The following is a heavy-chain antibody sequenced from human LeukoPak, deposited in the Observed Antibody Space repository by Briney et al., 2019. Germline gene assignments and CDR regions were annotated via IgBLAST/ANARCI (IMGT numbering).Heavy chain of an antibody. CDR1: GGSISSSSYY. CDR3: ARPRYGDYDPWYFDL. J-gene: IGHJ2*01. CDR2: IYYSGST. D-gene: IGHD4-17*01. Sequence: SETLSLTCTVSGGSISSSSYYWGWIRQPPGKGLEWIGSIYYSGSTYYNPSLKSRVTISVDTSKNQFSLKLSSVTAADTAVYYCARPRYGDYDPWYFDLWGRGTLVTVSS. V-gene: IGHV4-39*01.